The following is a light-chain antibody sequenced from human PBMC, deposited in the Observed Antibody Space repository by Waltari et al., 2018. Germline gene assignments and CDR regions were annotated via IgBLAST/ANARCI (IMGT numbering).Light chain of an antibody. CDR3: QGYYSVSEGLT. V-gene: IGKV1-NL1*01. CDR2: AAA. CDR1: QPLYTS. J-gene: IGKJ3*01. Sequence: DIQLTQSPCSLSASVGDRFTLTCLSSQPLYTSLARYQQKPGKASKLLLYAAARLEIGVPSRFSGSGSGTDYTLTINSLQPEDIATYYCQGYYSVSEGLTFGPGTKVEIK.